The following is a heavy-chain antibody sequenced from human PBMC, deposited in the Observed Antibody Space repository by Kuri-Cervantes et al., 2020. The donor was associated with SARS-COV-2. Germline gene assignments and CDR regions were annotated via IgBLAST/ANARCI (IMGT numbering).Heavy chain of an antibody. CDR1: GYTFTSYD. J-gene: IGHJ5*02. D-gene: IGHD2-2*01. CDR2: MNPNSGNT. V-gene: IGHV1-8*03. Sequence: GGSLRLSCKASGYTFTSYDINWVRQATGQGLEWMGWMNPNSGNTGYAQEFQGRVTITRNTSISTAYMELSSLRSEDTAVYYCARQRVYCSSTSCYGRGWFDPWGQGTLVTVSS. CDR3: ARQRVYCSSTSCYGRGWFDP.